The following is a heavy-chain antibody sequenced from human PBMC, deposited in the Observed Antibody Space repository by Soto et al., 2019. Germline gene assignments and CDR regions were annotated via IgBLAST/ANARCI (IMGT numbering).Heavy chain of an antibody. V-gene: IGHV3-23*01. J-gene: IGHJ5*02. Sequence: GGSLRLSCAASGFILSDYGMIWVRQAPGKGLEWVSSIDSAGNTYYADSVKGWFTISRDNSKNTLFLQTNSLRAEDTAVYYCAKVEGGTPDPWGQGTLVTVSS. CDR2: SIDSAGNT. D-gene: IGHD1-7*01. CDR1: GFILSDYG. CDR3: AKVEGGTPDP.